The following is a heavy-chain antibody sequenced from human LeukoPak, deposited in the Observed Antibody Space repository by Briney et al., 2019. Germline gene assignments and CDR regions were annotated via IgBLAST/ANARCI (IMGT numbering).Heavy chain of an antibody. CDR2: IWYDGSNK. V-gene: IGHV3-33*01. Sequence: PGGSLRLSCAASGFTFSSYGMHWVRQAPGKGLEWVAVIWYDGSNKYYADSVKGRFTISRDNSKNTLYLQMNSLRAEDTAVYYCARDGCGGRCYDAFDIWGQGTMVTVSS. D-gene: IGHD2-15*01. J-gene: IGHJ3*02. CDR3: ARDGCGGRCYDAFDI. CDR1: GFTFSSYG.